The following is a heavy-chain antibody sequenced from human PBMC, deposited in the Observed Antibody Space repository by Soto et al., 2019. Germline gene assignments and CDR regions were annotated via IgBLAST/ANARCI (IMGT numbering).Heavy chain of an antibody. CDR2: IRPDSGDT. J-gene: IGHJ5*02. Sequence: ASVKVSCKASGYTFTDFYLHWVRQAPGQGPEWMGWIRPDSGDTGYAQIFQGRVTMTCDTSISTAYMELTSVRSDDTAVYYCARGSFVSRIRRPYDPWG. CDR3: ARGSFVSRIRRPYDP. D-gene: IGHD3-16*01. CDR1: GYTFTDFY. V-gene: IGHV1-2*02.